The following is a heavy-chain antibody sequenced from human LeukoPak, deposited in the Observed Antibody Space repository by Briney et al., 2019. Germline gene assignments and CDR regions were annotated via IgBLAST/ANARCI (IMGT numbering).Heavy chain of an antibody. CDR1: GGTFSSYA. J-gene: IGHJ4*02. CDR3: GRSDYYDSSGYHSD. CDR2: IIPILGIP. D-gene: IGHD3-22*01. V-gene: IGHV1-69*04. Sequence: SVKVSCKASGGTFSSYAISWVRQAPGQGLEWMGRIIPILGIPNYAQKFQGRVTITADKSTSTAYMELSSLRSEDTAVYYCGRSDYYDSSGYHSDWGQGTLVTVSS.